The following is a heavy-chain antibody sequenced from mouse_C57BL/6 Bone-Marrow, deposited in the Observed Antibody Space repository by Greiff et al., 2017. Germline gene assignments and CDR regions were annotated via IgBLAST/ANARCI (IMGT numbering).Heavy chain of an antibody. J-gene: IGHJ2*01. CDR1: GYTFTSYW. V-gene: IGHV1-55*01. D-gene: IGHD4-1*01. CDR3: ARAGPLGRSVDY. CDR2: IYPTSGRT. Sequence: VQLQQPGAELVKPGASVKMSCKASGYTFTSYWITWVKQRPGQGLEWIGDIYPTSGRTNYNEKFKSKAILTVDTSPHTAYMQLSSLTSEDSAVFYCARAGPLGRSVDYWGQGTTLTVSS.